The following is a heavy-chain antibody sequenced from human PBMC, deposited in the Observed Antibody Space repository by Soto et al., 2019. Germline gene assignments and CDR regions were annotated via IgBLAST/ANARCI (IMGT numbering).Heavy chain of an antibody. CDR3: VRSFYISGWHVEY. CDR1: GFIFSDHY. Sequence: GGSLRLSCAASGFIFSDHYMDWVRQAPGKGLEWVGRSRNKANSYTTEYAASVKGRFTISRDDSKNSLYLQMDSLKTEDTAVYYGVRSFYISGWHVEYGGQGT. V-gene: IGHV3-72*01. J-gene: IGHJ4*02. D-gene: IGHD6-19*01. CDR2: SRNKANSYTT.